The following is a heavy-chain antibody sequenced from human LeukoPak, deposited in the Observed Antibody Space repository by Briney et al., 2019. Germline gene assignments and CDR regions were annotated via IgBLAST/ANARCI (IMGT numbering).Heavy chain of an antibody. CDR2: IYYSGST. Sequence: SETLSLTCTVSGGSISSYYWSWIRQPPGKGLEWIGYIYYSGSTNYNPSLKSRVTISVDTSKNQFSLKLSSVTAADTAVYYCARLLSGYDFGNFYYFDYWGQGTLVTVSS. CDR1: GGSISSYY. J-gene: IGHJ4*02. V-gene: IGHV4-59*01. CDR3: ARLLSGYDFGNFYYFDY. D-gene: IGHD5-12*01.